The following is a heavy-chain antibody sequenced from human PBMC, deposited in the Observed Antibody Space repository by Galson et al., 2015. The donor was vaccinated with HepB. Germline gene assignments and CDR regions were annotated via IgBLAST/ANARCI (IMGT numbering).Heavy chain of an antibody. Sequence: SVKVSCKASGYSFNTYAMHWVRQAPGQRLEWMGWINAGNGDTKYSQTFQGRVTFTRDTSASTAYMELSSLRSEDTSVYYCARKIKGGDALDIWGQGTMVTVSS. J-gene: IGHJ3*02. CDR3: ARKIKGGDALDI. CDR1: GYSFNTYA. V-gene: IGHV1-3*01. D-gene: IGHD3-16*01. CDR2: INAGNGDT.